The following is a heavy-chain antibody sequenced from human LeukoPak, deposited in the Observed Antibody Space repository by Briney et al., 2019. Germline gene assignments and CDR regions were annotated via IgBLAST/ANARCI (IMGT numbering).Heavy chain of an antibody. D-gene: IGHD6-19*01. J-gene: IGHJ6*02. CDR3: ARDSSGWYYYYYGMDV. Sequence: WASVKVSCKASGYTFTGYYMHWVRQATGQGLEWMGWMNPNSGNTGYAQKFQGRVTMTRNTSISTAYMELSSLRSEDTAVYYCARDSSGWYYYYYGMDVWGQGTTVTVSS. V-gene: IGHV1-8*02. CDR1: GYTFTGYY. CDR2: MNPNSGNT.